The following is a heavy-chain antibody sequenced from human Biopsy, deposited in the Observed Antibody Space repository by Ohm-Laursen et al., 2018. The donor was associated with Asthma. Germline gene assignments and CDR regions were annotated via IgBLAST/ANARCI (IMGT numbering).Heavy chain of an antibody. CDR3: ARTYYDFLTGQVNDAFAM. CDR1: GGTFSRYA. Sequence: ASVKVSCKASGGTFSRYAISWGRQAPGQGLEWMGGIIPIFGTSNYAQKFQGRVTISRDTSASTAYMDLSSLRSEDTAVYYCARTYYDFLTGQVNDAFAMWGQGTMVPVSS. V-gene: IGHV1-69*05. D-gene: IGHD3-9*01. CDR2: IIPIFGTS. J-gene: IGHJ3*02.